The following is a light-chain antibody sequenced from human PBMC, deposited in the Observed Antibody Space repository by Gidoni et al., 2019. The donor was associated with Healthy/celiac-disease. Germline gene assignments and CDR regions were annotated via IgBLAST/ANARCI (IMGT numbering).Light chain of an antibody. J-gene: IGKJ2*01. CDR1: QSISSY. V-gene: IGKV1-39*01. Sequence: DIQMTQSPSSLSASVGDRVTITCRASQSISSYFNWYQQKPGKAPKLLIYAASSLQSGVPSRFSGSGSGTDFTLTISSLQPEDFATYYCQQSYSTPLYTFXQXTKLEIK. CDR3: QQSYSTPLYT. CDR2: AAS.